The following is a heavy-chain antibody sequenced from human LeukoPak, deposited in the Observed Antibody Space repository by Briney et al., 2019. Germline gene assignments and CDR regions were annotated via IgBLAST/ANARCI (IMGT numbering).Heavy chain of an antibody. J-gene: IGHJ5*02. Sequence: PGGSPRLSCAASGFTFSSYAMSWVRQAPGKGLEWVSAISGSGGSTYYADSVKGRFTIFRDNSKNTLYLQMNSLRAEDTAVYYCAKDLSSHYDFWSGYYPGWFDPWGQGTLVTVSS. D-gene: IGHD3-3*01. CDR3: AKDLSSHYDFWSGYYPGWFDP. CDR2: ISGSGGST. V-gene: IGHV3-23*01. CDR1: GFTFSSYA.